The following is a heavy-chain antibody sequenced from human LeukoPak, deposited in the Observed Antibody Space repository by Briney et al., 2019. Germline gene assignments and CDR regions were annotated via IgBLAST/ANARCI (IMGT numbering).Heavy chain of an antibody. CDR2: INDSETT. CDR3: AREACSGGDCTNFDY. Sequence: PSETLSLTCAVYGESFSGYYWSWIRQTPGQGLEWIGEINDSETTNYNPSLKSRATISVDTSENQFSLKLSSVTAADTAFYFCAREACSGGDCTNFDYWGQGTLVTVSS. D-gene: IGHD2-21*01. J-gene: IGHJ4*02. CDR1: GESFSGYY. V-gene: IGHV4-34*01.